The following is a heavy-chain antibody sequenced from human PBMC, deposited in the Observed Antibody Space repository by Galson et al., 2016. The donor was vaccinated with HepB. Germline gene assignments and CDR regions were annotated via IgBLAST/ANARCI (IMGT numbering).Heavy chain of an antibody. CDR2: IIPMSGTA. V-gene: IGHV1-69*01. D-gene: IGHD5-18*01. CDR3: ARMDRVGSRGYTSGLTSNYYAMDI. J-gene: IGHJ6*02. Sequence: CKASGVTFSSDGITWVRQAPGQGLEWMGGIIPMSGTANYALKFQGRVTIPAAESTTTAYMELISLRSEDTAVYYCARMDRVGSRGYTSGLTSNYYAMDIWGQGTTVTVSS. CDR1: GVTFSSDG.